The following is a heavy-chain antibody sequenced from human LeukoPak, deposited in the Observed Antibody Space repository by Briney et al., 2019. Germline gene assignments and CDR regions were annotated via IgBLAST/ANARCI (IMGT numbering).Heavy chain of an antibody. V-gene: IGHV1-2*02. CDR1: GYTFSGYY. D-gene: IGHD3-9*01. CDR2: INPNSGGT. Sequence: GASVKVSFKASGYTFSGYYMYWVRQAPGQGLEWMGWINPNSGGTNFAQKFQGRVTMTRDTSISTAYMELSRLRSDDTAVYYCARDEYYDILTGYSSDERHGFDYWGQGTLVTVSS. CDR3: ARDEYYDILTGYSSDERHGFDY. J-gene: IGHJ4*02.